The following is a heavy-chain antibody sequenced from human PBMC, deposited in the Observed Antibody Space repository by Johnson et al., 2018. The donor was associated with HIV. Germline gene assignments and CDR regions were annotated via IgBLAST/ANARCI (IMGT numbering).Heavy chain of an antibody. Sequence: MLLVESGGGVVQPGRSLRLSCAASGFTFSSYAMHWVRQAPGKGLEWVSGINWNGGSTGYADSVKGRFTISRDNAKNSLYLQMNSLRAEDTAVYFCARDRRYYDSSGYYHDAFDIWGQGTMVTVSS. J-gene: IGHJ3*02. CDR1: GFTFSSYA. V-gene: IGHV3-20*04. CDR2: INWNGGST. CDR3: ARDRRYYDSSGYYHDAFDI. D-gene: IGHD3-22*01.